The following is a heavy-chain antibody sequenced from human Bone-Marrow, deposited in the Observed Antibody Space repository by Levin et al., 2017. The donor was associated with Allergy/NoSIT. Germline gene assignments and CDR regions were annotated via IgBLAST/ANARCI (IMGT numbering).Heavy chain of an antibody. CDR2: IYPGDSDT. V-gene: IGHV5-51*01. CDR1: GYSFTSYW. D-gene: IGHD3-22*01. J-gene: IGHJ3*02. Sequence: GESLKISCQGSGYSFTSYWIGWVRQMPGKGLEWMGIIYPGDSDTRYSPSFQGQVTISADKSISTAYLQWSSLKASDTAMYYCARLTYYDSSGYNDAFDIWGQGTMVTVSS. CDR3: ARLTYYDSSGYNDAFDI.